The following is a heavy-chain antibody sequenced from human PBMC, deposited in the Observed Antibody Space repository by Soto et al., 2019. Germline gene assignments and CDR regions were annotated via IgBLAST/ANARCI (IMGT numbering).Heavy chain of an antibody. CDR1: GSTLTELS. J-gene: IGHJ4*02. D-gene: IGHD6-6*01. V-gene: IGHV1-24*01. CDR2: FDTEDGET. Sequence: ASVTVSCKVSGSTLTELSMHWKRQAPGKGHEWMGGFDTEDGETIYAQKFQVRVTMTEDTSTDTAYMELRSMRSEDTDVYYCATIVLEYSSSSRGASPVYYFDYWGQGTLVTVSS. CDR3: ATIVLEYSSSSRGASPVYYFDY.